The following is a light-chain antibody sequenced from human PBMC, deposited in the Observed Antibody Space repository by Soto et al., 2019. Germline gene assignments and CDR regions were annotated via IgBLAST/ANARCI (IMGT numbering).Light chain of an antibody. CDR3: SSYSTSNTVV. Sequence: QSALTQPPSVSGSPGQSVTISCTGTSGDIGDYNRVSWYQQPPGTAPKLMIYEVSNRPSGVPGRFSGSKSGNTASLTISGLQAEDEADYYCSSYSTSNTVVFGGGTKLTV. J-gene: IGLJ2*01. CDR2: EVS. CDR1: SGDIGDYNR. V-gene: IGLV2-18*02.